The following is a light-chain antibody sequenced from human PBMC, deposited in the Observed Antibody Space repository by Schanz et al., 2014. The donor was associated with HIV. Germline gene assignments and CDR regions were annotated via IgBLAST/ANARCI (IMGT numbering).Light chain of an antibody. J-gene: IGKJ2*01. CDR3: QQYSDWPPST. CDR1: QTVSKN. V-gene: IGKV3-15*01. CDR2: GAF. Sequence: EIVLTQSPGSLSLSPGGRATLSCRASQTVSKNLAWYQHKPGQAPRLLIYGAFTRATGIPVRFSGRGSGTEFTLTISGLQSEDFALYYCQQYSDWPPSTFGQGTKLEIK.